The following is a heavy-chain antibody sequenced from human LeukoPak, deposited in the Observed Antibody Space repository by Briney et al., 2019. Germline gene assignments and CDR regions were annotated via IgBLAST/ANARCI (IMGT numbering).Heavy chain of an antibody. D-gene: IGHD2-2*01. CDR1: GFTFSSYS. V-gene: IGHV3-21*01. CDR2: ISSSSSYI. CDR3: ERGCSSSSCYGHYMDV. Sequence: GGSLRLSCAASGFTFSSYSMNWVRQAPGKGLEWVSSISSSSSYIYYADSVKGRFTISRDNAKNSLYLQMNSLRAEDTAVYYCERGCSSSSCYGHYMDVWGKGTTVTVSS. J-gene: IGHJ6*03.